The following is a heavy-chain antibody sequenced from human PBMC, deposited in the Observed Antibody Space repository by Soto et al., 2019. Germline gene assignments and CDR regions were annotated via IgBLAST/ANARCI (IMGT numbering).Heavy chain of an antibody. Sequence: SGPTLVNPTETLTLTCTVSGFSLSNARMGVSWIRQPPGKALEWLAHIFSNDEKSYSTSLKSRLTISKDTSKSQVVLTMTNMGPVDTATYYCARTPSLPNWFDPWGQGTLVTVSS. CDR3: ARTPSLPNWFDP. V-gene: IGHV2-26*01. J-gene: IGHJ5*02. CDR2: IFSNDEK. CDR1: GFSLSNARMG.